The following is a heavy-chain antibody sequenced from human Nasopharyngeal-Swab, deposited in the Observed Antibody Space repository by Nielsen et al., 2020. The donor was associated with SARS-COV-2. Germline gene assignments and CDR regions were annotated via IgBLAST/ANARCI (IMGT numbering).Heavy chain of an antibody. V-gene: IGHV1-2*06. CDR3: ARVVGATRDAFDI. CDR2: INPNSGGT. D-gene: IGHD1-26*01. Sequence: ASVKVSCKASGYTFTGYYMHWVRQAPGQGLEWMGRINPNSGGTNYAQKFQGRVTMTRDTSISTVYMELSSLRSEDTAVYYCARVVGATRDAFDIWGQGTMVTVSS. CDR1: GYTFTGYY. J-gene: IGHJ3*02.